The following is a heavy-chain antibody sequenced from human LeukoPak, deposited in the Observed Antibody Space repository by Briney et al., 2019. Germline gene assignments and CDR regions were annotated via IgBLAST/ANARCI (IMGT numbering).Heavy chain of an antibody. CDR1: GFTLHDYG. CDR2: SVWNGANI. CDR3: VRIQSGYPRTWNGYAFEI. V-gene: IGHV3-20*01. Sequence: GGSLRLSCAASGFTLHDYGMSWVRQAPGKGLEWVSTSVWNGANIGYGDSVEGGFTISRDNASNLLFLQLNSLRAEDTALDHCVRIQSGYPRTWNGYAFEIWGQGTVVTVSS. D-gene: IGHD3-3*01. J-gene: IGHJ3*02.